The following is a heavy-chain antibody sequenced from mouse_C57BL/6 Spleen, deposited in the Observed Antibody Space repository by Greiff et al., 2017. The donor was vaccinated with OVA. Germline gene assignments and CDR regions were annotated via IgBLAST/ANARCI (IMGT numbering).Heavy chain of an antibody. J-gene: IGHJ3*01. CDR1: GFSLTSYG. Sequence: VKLVESGPGLVAPSQSLSITCTVSGFSLTSYGVHWVRQPPGKGLEWLVVIWSDGSTTYNSALKSRLSISKDNSKSQVFLKMNSLQTDDTAMYYCARHHYDYDGWFAYWGQGTLVTVSA. CDR3: ARHHYDYDGWFAY. D-gene: IGHD2-4*01. CDR2: IWSDGST. V-gene: IGHV2-6-1*01.